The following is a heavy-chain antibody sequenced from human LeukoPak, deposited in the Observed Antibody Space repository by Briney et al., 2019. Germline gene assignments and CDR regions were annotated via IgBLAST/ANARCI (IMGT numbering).Heavy chain of an antibody. D-gene: IGHD5-12*01. V-gene: IGHV4-59*01. CDR3: ARARGYGVPFDY. Sequence: SETLSLTCTVSGGSISSYYWSWIRQPPGKGLEWIGYIYYSGSTNYNPSLKSRVTISVDTSKDQFSLKLSSVTAADTAVYYCARARGYGVPFDYWGQGTLVTVSS. CDR1: GGSISSYY. J-gene: IGHJ4*02. CDR2: IYYSGST.